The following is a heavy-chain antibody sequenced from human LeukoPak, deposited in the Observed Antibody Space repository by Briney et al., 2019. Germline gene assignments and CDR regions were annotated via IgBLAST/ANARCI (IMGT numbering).Heavy chain of an antibody. D-gene: IGHD2-21*02. Sequence: PSETLSLTCTVSGGSISTYYWSWIRQPPGKGLEWIGYIYYSGSTNYNPSLESRVTISVDTSKNQFSLKLSSVTAADTAVYYCARRERCGSTDCSSGRWFDPWGQGTLVTVSS. CDR2: IYYSGST. V-gene: IGHV4-59*08. CDR1: GGSISTYY. J-gene: IGHJ5*02. CDR3: ARRERCGSTDCSSGRWFDP.